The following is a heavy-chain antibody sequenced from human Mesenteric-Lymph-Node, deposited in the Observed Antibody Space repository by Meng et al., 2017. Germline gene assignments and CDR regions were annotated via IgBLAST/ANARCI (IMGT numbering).Heavy chain of an antibody. CDR2: IYWDDAK. CDR3: AKDWSDTTFDY. Sequence: QLNLKESGPTLVKPTQTLTLTCSFSGFLITTSGVGVGWIRQPPGKALEWLAVIYWDDAKAYSPSLKSRLTITKDTSKHQVVLIMTNVDPVDTGKYYCAKDWSDTTFDYWGQGTLVTVSS. J-gene: IGHJ4*02. CDR1: GFLITTSGVG. V-gene: IGHV2-5*02. D-gene: IGHD3-9*01.